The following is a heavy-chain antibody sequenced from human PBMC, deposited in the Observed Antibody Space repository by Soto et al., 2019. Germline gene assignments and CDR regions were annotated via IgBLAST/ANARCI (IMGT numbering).Heavy chain of an antibody. CDR3: ASSSSGLYAFDI. D-gene: IGHD3-22*01. V-gene: IGHV1-18*01. CDR1: GYNFISYG. CDR2: ISGST. J-gene: IGHJ3*02. Sequence: ASVKVSCKASGYNFISYGISWVRQAPGQGLEWMGWISGSTNYAPKLQGRVTMTTDTSTNTAYMELRSLRSDDTAVYYCASSSSGLYAFDIWGQGTMVTVSS.